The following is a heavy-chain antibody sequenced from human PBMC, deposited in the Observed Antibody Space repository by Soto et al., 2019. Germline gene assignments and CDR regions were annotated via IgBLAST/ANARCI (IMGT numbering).Heavy chain of an antibody. CDR1: GGSISSGDYY. V-gene: IGHV4-30-4*01. J-gene: IGHJ4*02. CDR3: ARVQGGGGGMVHNY. CDR2: KYYSGST. Sequence: QVQLQESGPGLVKPSQTLSLTCTVSGGSISSGDYYWSWIRQPPGKGLEWIGYKYYSGSTYYNPSLQSRVTISVDTSKNQFSLKLSSVTAADTAVYYCARVQGGGGGMVHNYWGQGILVTVSS. D-gene: IGHD1-1*01.